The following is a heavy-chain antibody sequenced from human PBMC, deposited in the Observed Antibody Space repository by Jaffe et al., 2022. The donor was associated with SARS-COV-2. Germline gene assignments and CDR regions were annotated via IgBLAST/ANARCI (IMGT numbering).Heavy chain of an antibody. Sequence: EVQLVESGGGLVKPGGSLRLSCAASGFTFSSYSMNWVRQAPGKGLEWVSSISSSSSYIYYADSVKGRFTISRDNGKNSLYLQMNSLRAEDTAVYYCARFEDFWSGSYLSGPEYYYYYGMDVWGQGTTVTVSS. J-gene: IGHJ6*02. CDR1: GFTFSSYS. D-gene: IGHD3-3*01. CDR3: ARFEDFWSGSYLSGPEYYYYYGMDV. CDR2: ISSSSSYI. V-gene: IGHV3-21*01.